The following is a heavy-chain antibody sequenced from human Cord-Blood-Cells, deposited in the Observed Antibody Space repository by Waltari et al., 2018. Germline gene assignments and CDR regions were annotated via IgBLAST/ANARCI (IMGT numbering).Heavy chain of an antibody. Sequence: QVQLVQSGAAVKKPGASVKVSCKVSGYTLTELSMHWVRQAPGKGLEWMGGFGPKDGETIYAQKFQGRVTMTENTSTDTAYMELSSLISEDTAVYYCATDREYSSSFDYWGQGTLVTVSS. CDR3: ATDREYSSSFDY. V-gene: IGHV1-24*01. CDR2: FGPKDGET. CDR1: GYTLTELS. J-gene: IGHJ4*02. D-gene: IGHD6-6*01.